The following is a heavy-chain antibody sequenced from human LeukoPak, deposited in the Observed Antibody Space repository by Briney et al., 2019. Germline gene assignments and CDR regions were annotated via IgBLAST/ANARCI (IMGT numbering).Heavy chain of an antibody. Sequence: GGSLRLSCAASGFTFSSYSMNWVRQAPGKGLEWVSSISSSSSYIYYADSVKGRFTISRDNAKNSLYLQMNSLRAEDAAVYYCARDKPYYYGSGSNPLYFDYWGQGTLVTVSS. J-gene: IGHJ4*02. CDR3: ARDKPYYYGSGSNPLYFDY. CDR1: GFTFSSYS. D-gene: IGHD3-10*01. CDR2: ISSSSSYI. V-gene: IGHV3-21*01.